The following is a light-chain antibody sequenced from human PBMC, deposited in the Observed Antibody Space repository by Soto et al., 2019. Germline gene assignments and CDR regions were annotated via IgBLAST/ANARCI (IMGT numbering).Light chain of an antibody. CDR3: QQLNIFPPLFT. CDR2: DAS. J-gene: IGKJ3*01. Sequence: DIQMTQSPSTLSASVGDRVTITCRASQTITSWLAWYQQKPGKVPNLLISDASALQSGVPSRFSGSGSGTEFTLTISSLQPDDFATYFCQQLNIFPPLFTFGPGTKVDIK. CDR1: QTITSW. V-gene: IGKV1-5*01.